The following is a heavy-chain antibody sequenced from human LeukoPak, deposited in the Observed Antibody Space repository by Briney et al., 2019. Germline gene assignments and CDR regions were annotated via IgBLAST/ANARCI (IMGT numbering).Heavy chain of an antibody. CDR1: GGSISSYY. D-gene: IGHD6-13*01. Sequence: SETLSLTCTVSGGSISSYYWSWIRQSAGKGLEWIGRIYTSGNISYNPSLKSRVTMSVDTSKNQFSLKLTSVTAADTAVYCCARGSSISWSPYYFEYWGQGTLVTVSS. CDR2: IYTSGNI. V-gene: IGHV4-4*07. J-gene: IGHJ4*02. CDR3: ARGSSISWSPYYFEY.